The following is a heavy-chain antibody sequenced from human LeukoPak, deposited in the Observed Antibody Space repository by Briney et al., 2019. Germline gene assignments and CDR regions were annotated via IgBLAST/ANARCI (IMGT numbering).Heavy chain of an antibody. CDR3: ARVDLRYYDWLYAFDT. CDR2: IFQSGDS. J-gene: IGHJ5*02. CDR1: GGSISSTNW. Sequence: PSETLSLTCAVSGGSISSTNWWSWVRQPPGKGLEWIGEIFQSGDSNYNPSLKSRVTISIDKSKNQLFLKLTSVTAADTAVYYCARVDLRYYDWLYAFDTWGQGILVTVSS. D-gene: IGHD3-9*01. V-gene: IGHV4-4*02.